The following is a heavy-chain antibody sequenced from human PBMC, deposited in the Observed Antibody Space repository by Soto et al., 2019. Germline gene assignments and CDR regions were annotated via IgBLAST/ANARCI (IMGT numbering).Heavy chain of an antibody. J-gene: IGHJ4*02. CDR1: GYTFRNYG. D-gene: IGHD3-3*01. CDR2: ISPYNGNT. V-gene: IGHV1-18*01. CDR3: ARDLVSGSDFWGAYNGGYFDY. Sequence: QVQLVQSGAEVKRPGASVKVSCKASGYTFRNYGITWVRQAPGQGLEWMAWISPYNGNTNYAQDLQGRVTMTTDTYTSTAYMELRSLTSEDKAMYYCARDLVSGSDFWGAYNGGYFDYWGQGTLVTVSS.